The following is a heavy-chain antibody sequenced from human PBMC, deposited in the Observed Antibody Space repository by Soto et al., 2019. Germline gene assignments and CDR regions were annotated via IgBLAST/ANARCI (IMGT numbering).Heavy chain of an antibody. D-gene: IGHD6-13*01. Sequence: QVTLKESGPVLVKPAETLTLTCTVSGFSLSNARMGVSWIRQPPGKALEWLAHILSNDEKSYSTSLKSRLTISKDTSKSQVVLTMTNMDPVDTATYYCARIFIAAAGQYYFDYWGQGTLVTVSS. CDR3: ARIFIAAAGQYYFDY. CDR1: GFSLSNARMG. J-gene: IGHJ4*02. CDR2: ILSNDEK. V-gene: IGHV2-26*01.